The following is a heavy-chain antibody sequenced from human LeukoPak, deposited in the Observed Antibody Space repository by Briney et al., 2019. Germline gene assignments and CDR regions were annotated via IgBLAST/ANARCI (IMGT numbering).Heavy chain of an antibody. CDR1: GFTFSSYA. V-gene: IGHV3-30*04. CDR3: ARPSMWIDD. Sequence: PGGSLRLSCAASGFTFSSYAMYWVRQAPGKGLEWVAVICYDGSDKFYADSVKGRFTISRDSSKNTLYLQMNSLRPEDTAEYTRARPSMWIDDWGHGTLVTVSS. CDR2: ICYDGSDK. J-gene: IGHJ5*01.